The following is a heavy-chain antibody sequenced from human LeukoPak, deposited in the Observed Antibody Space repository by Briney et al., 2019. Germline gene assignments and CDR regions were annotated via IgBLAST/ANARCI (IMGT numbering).Heavy chain of an antibody. Sequence: ASVTVSFKASGGTFSSYAISWVRQAPGQGLEWMGRIIPILGIANYAQKFQGRVTITADKSTSTAYMELSSLRSEDTAVYYCASPNYDSSGYAYYYYGMDVWGQGTTVTVSS. CDR1: GGTFSSYA. V-gene: IGHV1-69*04. CDR3: ASPNYDSSGYAYYYYGMDV. J-gene: IGHJ6*02. CDR2: IIPILGIA. D-gene: IGHD3-22*01.